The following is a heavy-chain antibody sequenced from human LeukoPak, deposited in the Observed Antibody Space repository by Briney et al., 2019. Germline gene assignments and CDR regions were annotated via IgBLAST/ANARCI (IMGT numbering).Heavy chain of an antibody. CDR1: GFTFSSYG. CDR3: AKDQQWLRLRSIAVAGYFDY. J-gene: IGHJ4*02. CDR2: ISYDGSNK. Sequence: PGGSLRLSCAASGFTFSSYGMHWVRQAPGKGLEWVAVISYDGSNKYYADSVKGRFTISRDNSKNTLYLQMNSLRAEDTAVYYCAKDQQWLRLRSIAVAGYFDYWGQGTLVTVSS. D-gene: IGHD6-19*01. V-gene: IGHV3-30*18.